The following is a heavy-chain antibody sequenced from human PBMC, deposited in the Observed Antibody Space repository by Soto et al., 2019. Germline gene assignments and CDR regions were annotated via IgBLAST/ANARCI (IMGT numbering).Heavy chain of an antibody. Sequence: PSETLSLTCTVSVASISDYYWSWIRQPAGQALEWIGRVYVTGTTYFNPSLKSRVTMSVDTSNNQVSLKLSSVTAADSAIYYCARDGEYTSGWYSFDSWGPGTLVTVSS. CDR3: ARDGEYTSGWYSFDS. V-gene: IGHV4-4*07. CDR1: VASISDYY. CDR2: VYVTGTT. J-gene: IGHJ5*01. D-gene: IGHD6-19*01.